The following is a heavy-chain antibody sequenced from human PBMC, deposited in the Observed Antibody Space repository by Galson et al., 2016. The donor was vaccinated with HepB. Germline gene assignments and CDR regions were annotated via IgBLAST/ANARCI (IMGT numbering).Heavy chain of an antibody. CDR1: GGSITSTGYY. V-gene: IGHV4-31*03. CDR3: ARRKDSTTWIVYFDY. CDR2: ISSSGNT. Sequence: TLSLTCTVSGGSITSTGYYWTWIRQHPGKGLEWIGYISSSGNTYYNPSLSSRVTISADTSKNQFSLKLNSVTAADTAVYYCARRKDSTTWIVYFDYWGQGTLVTVSS. J-gene: IGHJ4*02. D-gene: IGHD1-1*01.